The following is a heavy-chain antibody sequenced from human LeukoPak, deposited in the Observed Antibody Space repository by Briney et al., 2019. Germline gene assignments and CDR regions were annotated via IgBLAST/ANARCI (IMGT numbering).Heavy chain of an antibody. CDR2: ISYDGSSK. V-gene: IGHV3-30*18. CDR1: GFTFSSYG. D-gene: IGHD6-13*01. Sequence: GGSLRLSCAASGFTFSSYGMHWVRQAPGKGLEWVAVISYDGSSKYYADSVKGRFTISRDNSKNTLYLQMNSLRAEDTAVYYCAKSSPGQQLVLGYWGQGTLVTVSS. J-gene: IGHJ4*02. CDR3: AKSSPGQQLVLGY.